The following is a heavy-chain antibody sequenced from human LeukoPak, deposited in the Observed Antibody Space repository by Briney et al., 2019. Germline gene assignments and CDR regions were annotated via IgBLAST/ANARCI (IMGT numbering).Heavy chain of an antibody. V-gene: IGHV3-15*01. Sequence: PGGSLRLSCEASGFTFSNAWMSWVRQATGKGLEWVGRIKSNTDGGTTDYAAPVKGRFTISRDDSKNTLYLQMNSLKTEDTAVYYCTTDPATMVRVLTVPDYWGQGTLVTVSS. CDR2: IKSNTDGGTT. J-gene: IGHJ4*02. D-gene: IGHD3-10*01. CDR3: TTDPATMVRVLTVPDY. CDR1: GFTFSNAW.